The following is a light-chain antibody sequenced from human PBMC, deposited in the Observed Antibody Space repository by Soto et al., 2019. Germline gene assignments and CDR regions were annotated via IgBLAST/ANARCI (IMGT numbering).Light chain of an antibody. V-gene: IGKV3-20*01. J-gene: IGKJ1*01. Sequence: EIVLTQSPGTLSLSPGDRATLSCRASQSLSVSYLAWYQQKPGQAPRLLIYSTSTRATGIPDRFSGRGSGTHFTLAISRLEPEDFAVYYCHQFGDSPQTFGQGTTVEV. CDR3: HQFGDSPQT. CDR1: QSLSVSY. CDR2: STS.